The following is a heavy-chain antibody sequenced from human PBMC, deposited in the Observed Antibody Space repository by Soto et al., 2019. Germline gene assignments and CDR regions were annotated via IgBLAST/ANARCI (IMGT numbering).Heavy chain of an antibody. CDR1: GLRFSDAW. CDR3: AKGRDPTSGIPLRPFDY. CDR2: ISGSGGST. V-gene: IGHV3-23*01. Sequence: TGRSLRLSCGVSGLRFSDAWMNWVRQAPGKGLEWVSAISGSGGSTYYADSVKGRFTISRDNSDNTLYLQMNSLRAEDTAVYYCAKGRDPTSGIPLRPFDYCGQGTLVTVSS. D-gene: IGHD3-10*01. J-gene: IGHJ4*02.